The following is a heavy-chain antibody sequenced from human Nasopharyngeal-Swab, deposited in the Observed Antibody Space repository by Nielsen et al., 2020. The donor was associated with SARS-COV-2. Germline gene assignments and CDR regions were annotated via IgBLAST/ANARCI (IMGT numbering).Heavy chain of an antibody. Sequence: GVLKISRAASGFTVSSNYMSWFRQAPGKGLEWVSVIYSGGSTYYADSVKGRFTISRHNSKNTLYLQMNSLRAEDTAVYYCARAVGYYFDYWGQGTLVTVSS. CDR3: ARAVGYYFDY. CDR1: GFTVSSNY. V-gene: IGHV3-53*04. J-gene: IGHJ4*02. D-gene: IGHD1-26*01. CDR2: IYSGGST.